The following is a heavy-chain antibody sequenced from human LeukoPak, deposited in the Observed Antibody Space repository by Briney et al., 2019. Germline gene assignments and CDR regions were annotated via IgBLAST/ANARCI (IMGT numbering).Heavy chain of an antibody. V-gene: IGHV3-11*01. CDR2: ITSTSGTI. CDR3: ANGAAAGTPFDY. Sequence: GGSLRLSCAASGFTVSDYYINWIRQAPGKGLEWVSYITSTSGTIYYTDSVKGRFTISRDNAKNSLYLQMNSLRAEDTAVYYCANGAAAGTPFDYWGQGTLVTVSS. J-gene: IGHJ4*02. CDR1: GFTVSDYY. D-gene: IGHD6-13*01.